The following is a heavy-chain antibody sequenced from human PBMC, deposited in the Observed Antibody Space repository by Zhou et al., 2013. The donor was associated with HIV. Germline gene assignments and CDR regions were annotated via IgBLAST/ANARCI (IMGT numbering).Heavy chain of an antibody. CDR3: AGHSVRGKDTDAFDI. J-gene: IGHJ3*02. CDR2: ITPFNANT. Sequence: QVQLVQSGAEVKKPGSSVKVSCKASGYTYTYRYLHWVRQAPGQALEWMAWITPFNANTIYAQKFQARLTVTRDRSMSTAYMELTRLRSDDTAIYYCAGHSVRGKDTDAFDIWGQGTMVTVSS. V-gene: IGHV1-45*02. D-gene: IGHD3-16*01. CDR1: GYTYTYRY.